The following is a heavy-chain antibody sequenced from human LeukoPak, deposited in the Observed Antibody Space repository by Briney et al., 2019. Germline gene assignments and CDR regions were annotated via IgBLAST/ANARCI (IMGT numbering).Heavy chain of an antibody. V-gene: IGHV4-34*01. CDR3: ASRIAAAGYYFDY. Sequence: SETLSLTCAVSGGTFRGYYWSWIRQPLGKGLAWIGEIDHSGSTNYNPSLESRVTLSVDTSKNQVSLNLNSVTAADTAVYYCASRIAAAGYYFDYWGQGTLVTVSS. J-gene: IGHJ4*02. CDR2: IDHSGST. D-gene: IGHD6-13*01. CDR1: GGTFRGYY.